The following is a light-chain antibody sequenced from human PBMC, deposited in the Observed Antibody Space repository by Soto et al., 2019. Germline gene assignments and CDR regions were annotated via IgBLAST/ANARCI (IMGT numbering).Light chain of an antibody. Sequence: QSVLTQPASVSGSPGQSITISCTGTSSDVGGYNFVSWYQQHPGKGPKLMLYEVSNRPSGVSNRFSGSKSGNTASLTISGLQPDDEADYYCSSYTSTSTYVFGTGTKVTVL. V-gene: IGLV2-14*01. J-gene: IGLJ1*01. CDR1: SSDVGGYNF. CDR3: SSYTSTSTYV. CDR2: EVS.